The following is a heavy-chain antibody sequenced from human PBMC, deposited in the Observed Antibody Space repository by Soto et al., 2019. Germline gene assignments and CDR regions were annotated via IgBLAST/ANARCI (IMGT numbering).Heavy chain of an antibody. CDR1: GFTFSSYA. D-gene: IGHD1-26*01. CDR2: ISYDGSNK. J-gene: IGHJ4*02. Sequence: QVQLVESGGGVVQPGRSLRLSCAASGFTFSSYAMHWVRQAPGKGLEWVAVISYDGSNKYYADSVKGRFTISRDNSKNTLYLQMNSLRAEDTAVYYCARGVGAHIDYWGQGTLVTVSS. CDR3: ARGVGAHIDY. V-gene: IGHV3-30-3*01.